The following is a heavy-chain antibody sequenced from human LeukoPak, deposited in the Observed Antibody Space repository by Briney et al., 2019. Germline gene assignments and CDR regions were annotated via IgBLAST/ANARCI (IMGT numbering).Heavy chain of an antibody. CDR1: GYTFTIYY. V-gene: IGHV1-46*01. CDR3: ARHQGAGGYPFDY. J-gene: IGHJ4*02. D-gene: IGHD3-16*01. Sequence: ASVKVSCKASGYTFTIYYMHWVRQAPGQGLEWMGIINPSDGSTSYAQKFQGRVTMTRDTSTSTVYMELSSLRSEDTAVYYCARHQGAGGYPFDYWGQGTLVTVST. CDR2: INPSDGST.